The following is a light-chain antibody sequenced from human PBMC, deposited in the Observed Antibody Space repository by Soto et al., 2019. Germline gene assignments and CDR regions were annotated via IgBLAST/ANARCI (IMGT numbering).Light chain of an antibody. V-gene: IGLV3-21*04. CDR1: NIGSKR. CDR3: QVWDITTDHYV. CDR2: YDS. Sequence: SYELTQPPSVSVPPEKTARITCGGNNIGSKRVHWYRQKPGQAPVLVIYYDSDRPSGIPERFSGSNSGNTATLTISRVEAGDEADYYCQVWDITTDHYVFGTGTKVTVL. J-gene: IGLJ1*01.